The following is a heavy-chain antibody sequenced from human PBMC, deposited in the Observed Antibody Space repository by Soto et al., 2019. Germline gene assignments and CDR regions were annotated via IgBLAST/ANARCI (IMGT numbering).Heavy chain of an antibody. V-gene: IGHV1-18*01. D-gene: IGHD1-26*01. CDR1: GYSFTIFG. CDR3: ARGGATITSQLDH. J-gene: IGHJ4*02. Sequence: ASVKVSCKASGYSFTIFGIMWVRQAPGQGLEWMGWISGHNGNTRYAQHLQDRVTMTTDTSTSTAYMELRSLRPDDTAVYYCARGGATITSQLDHWGQGTQVTVS. CDR2: ISGHNGNT.